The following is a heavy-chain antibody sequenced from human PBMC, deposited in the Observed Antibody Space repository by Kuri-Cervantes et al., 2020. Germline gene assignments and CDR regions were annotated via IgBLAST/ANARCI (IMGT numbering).Heavy chain of an antibody. V-gene: IGHV3-23*01. CDR3: AKNWGRSSAMSDY. CDR1: GFTFSSYA. Sequence: GESLKISCAASGFTFSSYAMSWVRQAPGKGLEWVSAISGSGGSTYYADSVKGRFTISRDNSKITLYLQMNRLRAEDTAVYHCAKNWGRSSAMSDYWGQGTLVTVSS. D-gene: IGHD2-2*01. CDR2: ISGSGGST. J-gene: IGHJ4*02.